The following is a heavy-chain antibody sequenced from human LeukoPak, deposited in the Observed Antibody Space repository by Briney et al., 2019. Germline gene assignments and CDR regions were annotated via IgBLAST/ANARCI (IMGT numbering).Heavy chain of an antibody. V-gene: IGHV4-59*01. D-gene: IGHD2-2*02. CDR3: ARVGCSSTSCSTNYGMDV. CDR2: IYYSGST. J-gene: IGHJ6*02. Sequence: SETLSLTCTVSGGSISSYYWSWIRQPPGKGLEWIGHIYYSGSTNYNPSFKSRVTISVDTSKNQFSLKVSSVTAADTAVYYCARVGCSSTSCSTNYGMDVWGQGTTVTVSS. CDR1: GGSISSYY.